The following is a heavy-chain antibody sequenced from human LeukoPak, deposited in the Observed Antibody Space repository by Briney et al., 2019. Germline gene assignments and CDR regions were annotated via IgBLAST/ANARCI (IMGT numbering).Heavy chain of an antibody. D-gene: IGHD3-10*01. CDR2: ISGSTGNT. CDR1: GFTFSHHA. V-gene: IGHV3-23*01. J-gene: IGHJ3*02. CDR3: AKDRSGGDAFDI. Sequence: PGGSLRLSCAASGFTFSHHAMSWVRQAPGKGLEWVSTISGSTGNTYYADSVKGRFTISRDNSKNTLYLQMNSLRAEDTAVYYCAKDRSGGDAFDIWGQGTMVSVSS.